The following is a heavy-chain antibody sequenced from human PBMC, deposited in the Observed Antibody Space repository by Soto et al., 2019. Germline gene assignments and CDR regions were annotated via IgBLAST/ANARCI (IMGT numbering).Heavy chain of an antibody. CDR1: GFTFSSYW. CDR2: IKQDGSEK. Sequence: GGSLRLSCAASGFTFSSYWMSWVRQAPGKGLEWVANIKQDGSEKYYVDSVKGRFTISRDNAKNSLYLQMNSLRAEDTAVYYCARVGVGSIAAAVSYWDYYYYGMDVWGQGTTVTVSS. J-gene: IGHJ6*02. D-gene: IGHD6-13*01. V-gene: IGHV3-7*05. CDR3: ARVGVGSIAAAVSYWDYYYYGMDV.